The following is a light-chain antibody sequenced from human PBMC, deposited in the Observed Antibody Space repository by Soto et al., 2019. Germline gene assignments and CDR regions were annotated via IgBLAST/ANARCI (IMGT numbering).Light chain of an antibody. V-gene: IGKV3-11*01. CDR1: QSVSSY. CDR3: QQRSNWPPT. Sequence: VVTQSAATLSLSTGKRATLSCRASQSVSSYLAWYQQQPGQAPRLLIYDASNSATGIPARFSGSGSGTDFTLTVSSLEPEDFAVYYCQQRSNWPPTFGPGTKVANK. CDR2: DAS. J-gene: IGKJ3*01.